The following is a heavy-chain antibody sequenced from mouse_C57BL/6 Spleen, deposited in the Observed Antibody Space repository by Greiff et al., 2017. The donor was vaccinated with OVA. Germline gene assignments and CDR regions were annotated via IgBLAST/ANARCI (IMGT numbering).Heavy chain of an antibody. CDR2: IYPRRCTT. J-gene: IGHJ2*01. D-gene: IGHD2-3*01. CDR1: GYTFTSSG. V-gene: IGHV1-81*01. Sequence: VQLQQSGAELARPGASVKLSCKASGYTFTSSGINWVKQRPGQGLELIGSIYPRRCTTSYNEKFKGKATLTDDKSSRPAYMELRRLTSEDSAVYVLARAMMDGPHIYFDYWGQGTTLTVSS. CDR3: ARAMMDGPHIYFDY.